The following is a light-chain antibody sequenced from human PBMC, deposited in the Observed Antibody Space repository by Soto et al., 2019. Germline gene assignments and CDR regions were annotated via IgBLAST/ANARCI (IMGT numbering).Light chain of an antibody. CDR2: DAS. Sequence: EILMTQYPATLSGSPGERVTLSWRASQSVSSNLAWYQQKPGQAPRLLIYDASNRATGIPASFSGSGSATDFTLTISSLQTQDFAAYYCQQRSNWQSITFGHGTRLEIK. CDR3: QQRSNWQSIT. V-gene: IGKV3D-11*02. CDR1: QSVSSN. J-gene: IGKJ5*01.